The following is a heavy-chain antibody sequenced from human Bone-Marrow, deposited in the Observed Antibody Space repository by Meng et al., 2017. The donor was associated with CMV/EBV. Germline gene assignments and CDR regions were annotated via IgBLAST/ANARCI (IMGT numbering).Heavy chain of an antibody. CDR1: GYIFTKYG. D-gene: IGHD1-26*01. Sequence: ASVKVSCKASGYIFTKYGVNWMRQAPGQGLEWMGWISAYNGNTNYAQKLQGRVTMTTDTSTSTAYMELRSLRSDDTAVYYCARVRESGSYFPNYWGQGTLVTVSS. V-gene: IGHV1-18*01. CDR2: ISAYNGNT. J-gene: IGHJ4*02. CDR3: ARVRESGSYFPNY.